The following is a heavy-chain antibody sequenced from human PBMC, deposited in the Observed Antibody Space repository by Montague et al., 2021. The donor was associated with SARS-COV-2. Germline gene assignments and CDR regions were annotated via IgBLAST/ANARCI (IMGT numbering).Heavy chain of an antibody. CDR1: GGSISSSSYY. J-gene: IGHJ5*02. CDR3: ARQGDQLLLEYWFDP. CDR2: IYYSGST. V-gene: IGHV4-39*01. D-gene: IGHD2-2*01. Sequence: SETLSLTCTVSGGSISSSSYYWGWIRQPPGKGLEWIGSIYYSGSTYYXXXLKSRVTISVDTSKNQFSLKLSSVTAADAAVYYCARQGDQLLLEYWFDPWGQGTLATVSS.